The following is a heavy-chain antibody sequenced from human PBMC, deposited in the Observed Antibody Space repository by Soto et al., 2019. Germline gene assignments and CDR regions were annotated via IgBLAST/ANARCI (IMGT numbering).Heavy chain of an antibody. V-gene: IGHV1-46*01. CDR2: INPSGGST. D-gene: IGHD3-22*01. J-gene: IGHJ4*02. CDR3: APSLSDSSGYYTFDY. Sequence: GASVKVSCKASGYTFTSCYMHWVRQAPGQGLEWMGIINPSGGSTSYAQKFQGRVTMTRDTSTSTVYMELSSLRSEDTAVYYCAPSLSDSSGYYTFDYWGQGTLVTVSS. CDR1: GYTFTSCY.